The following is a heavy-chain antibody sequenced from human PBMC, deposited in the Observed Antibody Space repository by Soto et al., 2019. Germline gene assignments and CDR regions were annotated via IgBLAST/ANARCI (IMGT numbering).Heavy chain of an antibody. D-gene: IGHD6-13*01. Sequence: QVQLQQWGAGLLKPSETLSLTCAVYGGSFSGYYWSWIRQPPGKGLEWIGEINHSGSTNYNPSLKSRVTISVNTSKNQFSLKLSAVTAADTAVYYCARGGAAAGTPLDVYFQHWGQGTLVTVSS. V-gene: IGHV4-34*01. CDR1: GGSFSGYY. CDR2: INHSGST. CDR3: ARGGAAAGTPLDVYFQH. J-gene: IGHJ1*01.